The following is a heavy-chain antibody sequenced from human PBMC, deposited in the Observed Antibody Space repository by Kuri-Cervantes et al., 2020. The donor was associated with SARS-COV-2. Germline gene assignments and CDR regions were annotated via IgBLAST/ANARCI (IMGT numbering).Heavy chain of an antibody. V-gene: IGHV3-30*04. J-gene: IGHJ3*02. CDR1: GFTFSSYA. CDR2: ISYDGSNK. Sequence: GESLKISCAASGFTFSSYAMHWVRQAPGKGLEWVAVISYDGSNKYYADSVKGRFTISRDNSKNTLYLQMNSLRAEDTAVYYCAGPQPSGYSYGHDAFDIWGQGTMVTVSS. CDR3: AGPQPSGYSYGHDAFDI. D-gene: IGHD5-18*01.